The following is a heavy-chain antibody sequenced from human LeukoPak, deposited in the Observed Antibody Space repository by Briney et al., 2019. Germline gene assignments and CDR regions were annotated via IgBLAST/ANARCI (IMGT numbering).Heavy chain of an antibody. CDR2: FDPEDGET. CDR1: GYTLTELP. D-gene: IGHD7-27*01. J-gene: IGHJ6*04. V-gene: IGHV1-24*01. CDR3: ATGQLGIALGDYYGMDV. Sequence: ASVKVSCKVSGYTLTELPMHWVRQAPGKGLEWMGGFDPEDGETIYAQKFQGRVTMTEDTSTDTAYMELSSLRSEDTAVYYCATGQLGIALGDYYGMDVWGKGTTVTVSS.